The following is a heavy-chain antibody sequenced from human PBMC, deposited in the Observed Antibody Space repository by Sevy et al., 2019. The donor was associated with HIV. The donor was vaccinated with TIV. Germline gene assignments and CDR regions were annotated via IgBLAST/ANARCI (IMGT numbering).Heavy chain of an antibody. D-gene: IGHD2-15*01. V-gene: IGHV5-51*01. J-gene: IGHJ6*02. Sequence: GESLKISCKGSGYIFSTYWISWVRQMPGKGLEWMGVIYPGDSDTRYSPSFQAQVTISADKSIRTAYLQWTSLRASYTALYYCARDVYCSNDTCYSPGYYYGMDVWGQGTTVTVSS. CDR3: ARDVYCSNDTCYSPGYYYGMDV. CDR1: GYIFSTYW. CDR2: IYPGDSDT.